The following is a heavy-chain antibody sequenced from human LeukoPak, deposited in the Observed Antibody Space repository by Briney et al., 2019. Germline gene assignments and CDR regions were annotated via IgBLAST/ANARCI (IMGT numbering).Heavy chain of an antibody. J-gene: IGHJ4*02. Sequence: SETLSLTCAVYGGTFSGYYWSWIRQPPGKGLEWIGSIYYSGSTYYSPSLKSRVTISVDTSKNQFSLKLSSVTAADTAVYYCARDQRGTGTGFGELETDYWGQGTLVTVSS. V-gene: IGHV4-34*01. D-gene: IGHD3-10*01. CDR3: ARDQRGTGTGFGELETDY. CDR2: IYYSGST. CDR1: GGTFSGYY.